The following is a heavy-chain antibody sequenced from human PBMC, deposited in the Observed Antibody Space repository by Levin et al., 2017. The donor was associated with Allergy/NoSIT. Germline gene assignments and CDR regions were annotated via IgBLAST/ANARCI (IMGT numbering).Heavy chain of an antibody. CDR2: ISGSGGST. CDR3: AKGGILTGYPFYMDV. J-gene: IGHJ6*03. CDR1: GFTFSSYA. D-gene: IGHD3-9*01. Sequence: GESLKISCAASGFTFSSYAMSWVRQAPGKGLEWVSAISGSGGSTYYADSVKGRFTISRDNSKNTLYLQMNSLRAEDTAVYYCAKGGILTGYPFYMDVWGKGTTVTVSS. V-gene: IGHV3-23*01.